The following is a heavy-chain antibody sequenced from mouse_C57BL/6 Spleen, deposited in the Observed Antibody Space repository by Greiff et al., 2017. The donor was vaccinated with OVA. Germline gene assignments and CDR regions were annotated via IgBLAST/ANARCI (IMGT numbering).Heavy chain of an antibody. CDR3: ARANYYGSSYWYFDV. J-gene: IGHJ1*03. CDR1: GYTFTDYN. D-gene: IGHD1-1*01. CDR2: INPNNGGT. Sequence: EVKLQESGPELVKPGASVKISCKASGYTFTDYNMDWVKQSHGKSLEWIGDINPNNGGTIYNQKFKGKATLTVDKSSSTAYMELRSLTSEDTAVYYCARANYYGSSYWYFDVWGTGTTVTVSS. V-gene: IGHV1-18*01.